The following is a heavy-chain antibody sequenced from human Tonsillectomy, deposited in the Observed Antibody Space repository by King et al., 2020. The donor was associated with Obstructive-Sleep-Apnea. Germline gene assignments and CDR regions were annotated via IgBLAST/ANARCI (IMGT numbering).Heavy chain of an antibody. CDR2: ISSISTYI. CDR3: ARVYIAAAGHTLDY. D-gene: IGHD6-13*01. CDR1: GFTFSSYS. V-gene: IGHV3-21*01. Sequence: VQLVESGGGLVKPGGSLRLSCAASGFTFSSYSMNWVRQASGKGLEWVSSISSISTYINYADSVKGRFTISHDNAKNSLYLQMNSLRAEDTAVYYCARVYIAAAGHTLDYWGQGTLVTVSS. J-gene: IGHJ4*02.